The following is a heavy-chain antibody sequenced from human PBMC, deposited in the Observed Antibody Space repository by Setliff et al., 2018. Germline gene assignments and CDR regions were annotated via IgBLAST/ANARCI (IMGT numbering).Heavy chain of an antibody. V-gene: IGHV1-69*05. Sequence: RASVKVSCKASGGTFSSYGISWVRQAPGQGLEWMGGTIPVFGTTDYAQKFQGRVMIMTDESTSTAYMELSSLRSEDTAMYYCAREKVVVVSATSYHYYMDVWGKGTTVTVSS. J-gene: IGHJ6*03. D-gene: IGHD2-15*01. CDR1: GGTFSSYG. CDR3: AREKVVVVSATSYHYYMDV. CDR2: TIPVFGTT.